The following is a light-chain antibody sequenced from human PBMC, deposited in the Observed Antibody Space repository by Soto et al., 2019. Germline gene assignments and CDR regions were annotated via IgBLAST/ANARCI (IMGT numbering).Light chain of an antibody. Sequence: EIVMTQSPGTLSVSPGARAPLSCRASQSISNNLAWYQQKPGQAPRLLIYGASTRATGIPARFSGSGSGTEFTLTISSLQSEDFAVYHCQQYNNWPPITFGQGTRLEIK. V-gene: IGKV3-15*01. J-gene: IGKJ5*01. CDR2: GAS. CDR3: QQYNNWPPIT. CDR1: QSISNN.